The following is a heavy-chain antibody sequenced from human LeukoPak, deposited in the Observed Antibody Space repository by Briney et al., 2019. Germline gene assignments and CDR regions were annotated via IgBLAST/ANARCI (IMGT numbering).Heavy chain of an antibody. Sequence: GGSLRLSCAASGFTVTGNYMSWVRQAPGKGLEWISVIYRDGHTYYAESVRGRFTISRDNSKNTLHLQMNSLRAEDTAVYYCARVRSGNYFDYWGQGTQVTVSS. CDR3: ARVRSGNYFDY. CDR2: IYRDGHT. V-gene: IGHV3-66*01. CDR1: GFTVTGNY. J-gene: IGHJ4*02.